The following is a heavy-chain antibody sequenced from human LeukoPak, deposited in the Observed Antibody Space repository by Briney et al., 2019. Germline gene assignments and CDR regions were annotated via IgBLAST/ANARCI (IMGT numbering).Heavy chain of an antibody. J-gene: IGHJ5*02. CDR2: IKQDGSEK. CDR3: ARLRSSSSGVRWFDP. D-gene: IGHD6-6*01. V-gene: IGHV3-7*01. Sequence: GGSLRLSCAASGFTFSSYWMSWVRQAPGKGLEWVANIKQDGSEKYYVDSVKGRFTISRGNAKNSLYLQMNSLRAEDTAVYYCARLRSSSSGVRWFDPWGQGTLVTVSS. CDR1: GFTFSSYW.